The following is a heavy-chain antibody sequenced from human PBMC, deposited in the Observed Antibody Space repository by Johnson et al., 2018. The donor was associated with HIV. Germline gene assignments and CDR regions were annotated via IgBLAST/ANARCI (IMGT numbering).Heavy chain of an antibody. D-gene: IGHD2/OR15-2a*01. V-gene: IGHV3-7*05. CDR1: GFTFGTYW. CDR3: ARSVSLVRGALDI. Sequence: EVQLVESGGGLVQPGRSLRLSCTASGFTFGTYWMSWVRQAPGKGLEWVTNIKEDGSEKYYVDSVRGRFTISRDNAKNSLYLQMNSLRVDDTAVYYCARSVSLVRGALDIWGQGTMVTVSS. J-gene: IGHJ3*02. CDR2: IKEDGSEK.